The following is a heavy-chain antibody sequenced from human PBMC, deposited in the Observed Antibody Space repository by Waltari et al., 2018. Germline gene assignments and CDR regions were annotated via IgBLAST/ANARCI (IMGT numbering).Heavy chain of an antibody. Sequence: QVQLQESGPRLVKPSETLSLICTVSGGSISSYYWSWIRQPPGKGLDWIGYIYYTGSTNFNPSLKSRVTISVDTSKNQFSLKLSSVTAADTAVYYCARGPIHMIVMIERSGAFDIWGQGTMVTVSS. D-gene: IGHD3-22*01. CDR1: GGSISSYY. J-gene: IGHJ3*02. CDR2: IYYTGST. V-gene: IGHV4-59*12. CDR3: ARGPIHMIVMIERSGAFDI.